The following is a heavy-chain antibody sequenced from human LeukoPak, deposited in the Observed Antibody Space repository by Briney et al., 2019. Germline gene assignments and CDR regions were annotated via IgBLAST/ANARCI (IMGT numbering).Heavy chain of an antibody. Sequence: GASVKVSFKASGYTFTGYYMHWVRQAPGQGLEWMGWINPNSGGTNYAQKFQGRVTMTGDTSISTAYMELSRLRSDDTAVFYCARGDRSAWYLPYDYWGQGTLVTVSS. CDR2: INPNSGGT. CDR3: ARGDRSAWYLPYDY. D-gene: IGHD6-19*01. V-gene: IGHV1-2*02. J-gene: IGHJ4*02. CDR1: GYTFTGYY.